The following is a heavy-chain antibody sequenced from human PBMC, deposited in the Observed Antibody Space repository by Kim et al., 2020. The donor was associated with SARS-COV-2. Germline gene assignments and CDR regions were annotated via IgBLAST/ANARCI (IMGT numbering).Heavy chain of an antibody. D-gene: IGHD5-18*01. Sequence: GGSLRLSCAASGFTFSSYGMHWVRQAPGKGLEWVAVISYDGSNKYYADSVKGRFTISRDNSKNTLYLQMNSLRAEDTAVYYCAKTYGYSYAFFDYWGQGTLVTVSS. CDR3: AKTYGYSYAFFDY. J-gene: IGHJ4*02. V-gene: IGHV3-30*18. CDR2: ISYDGSNK. CDR1: GFTFSSYG.